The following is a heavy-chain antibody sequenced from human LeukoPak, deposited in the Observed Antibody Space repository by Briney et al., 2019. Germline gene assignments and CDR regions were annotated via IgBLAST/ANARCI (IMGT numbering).Heavy chain of an antibody. CDR2: ISGSGGST. J-gene: IGHJ4*02. V-gene: IGHV3-23*01. CDR1: GFTFSSYA. CDR3: ATAYLNSDVVRARGAPEYYFDY. D-gene: IGHD1-26*01. Sequence: GGSLRLSCAASGFTFSSYAMSWVRQAPGKGLEWVSAISGSGGSTYYADSVKGRFTISRDNSKNTLYLQMNSLRAEDTAVYYCATAYLNSDVVRARGAPEYYFDYWGQGTLVTVSS.